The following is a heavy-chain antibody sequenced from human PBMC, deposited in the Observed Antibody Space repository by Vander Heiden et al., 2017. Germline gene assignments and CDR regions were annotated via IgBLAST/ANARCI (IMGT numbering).Heavy chain of an antibody. D-gene: IGHD3-22*01. CDR2: ISYDGSNK. Sequence: QVQLVESGGGVVQPGRSLRLSCAASGFTFSSYGMHWVRQAPGKGLEWVAVISYDGSNKYDADSVKGRFTISRDNSKNTLYLQMNSLRAEDTAVYYCARLPSYDSRNYWGQGTLVTVSS. V-gene: IGHV3-30*03. CDR3: ARLPSYDSRNY. CDR1: GFTFSSYG. J-gene: IGHJ4*02.